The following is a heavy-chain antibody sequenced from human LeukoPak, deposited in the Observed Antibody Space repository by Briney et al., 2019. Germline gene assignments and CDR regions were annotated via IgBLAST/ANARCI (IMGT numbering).Heavy chain of an antibody. J-gene: IGHJ6*03. CDR2: ISYDGSNK. V-gene: IGHV3-30-3*01. Sequence: GGSLRLSCAASGFTFSSYAMHWVRQAPGKGLEWVAVISYDGSNKYYADSVKGRFTISRDNSKNTLYLQMNSLRAEDTAVYYCASQPYYDFWSGPGVGYMDVWGKGTTVTVSS. CDR1: GFTFSSYA. CDR3: ASQPYYDFWSGPGVGYMDV. D-gene: IGHD3-3*01.